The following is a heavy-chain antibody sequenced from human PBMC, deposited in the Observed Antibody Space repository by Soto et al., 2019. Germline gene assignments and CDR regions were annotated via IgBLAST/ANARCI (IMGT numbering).Heavy chain of an antibody. V-gene: IGHV6-1*01. CDR2: TYYRSKGYN. CDR1: GDSVSSNSAA. D-gene: IGHD3-10*01. CDR3: ARAGGYYGSGSYSPFDI. J-gene: IGHJ3*02. Sequence: PSQTLSLTCVISGDSVSSNSAAWNWIRQSPSRGLEWLGRTYYRSKGYNDYAVSVKSRITINPDTSKNQFSLQLNSVTPEDTAVYYCARAGGYYGSGSYSPFDIWGQGTMVTVSS.